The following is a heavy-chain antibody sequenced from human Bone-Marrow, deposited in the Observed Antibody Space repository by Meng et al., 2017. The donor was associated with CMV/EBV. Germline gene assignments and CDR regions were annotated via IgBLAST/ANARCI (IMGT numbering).Heavy chain of an antibody. CDR2: INHSGST. CDR1: GGSFSGYY. CDR3: ASDGLFGSGDYGMDV. J-gene: IGHJ6*02. V-gene: IGHV4-34*01. D-gene: IGHD3-10*01. Sequence: SETLSLTCAVYGGSFSGYYWSWIRQPPGKGLEWIGEINHSGSTNYNPSLKSRVTISVDTSKNQFSLKLSSVTAADTAWYYCASDGLFGSGDYGMDVWGQGTTVTVSS.